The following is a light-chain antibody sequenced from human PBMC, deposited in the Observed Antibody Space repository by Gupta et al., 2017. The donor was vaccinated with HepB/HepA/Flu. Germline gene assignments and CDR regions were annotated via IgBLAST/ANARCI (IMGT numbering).Light chain of an antibody. Sequence: SYVLTQPPSVSVAPGKTATITCGGNNMGSKSVHWYQQKPGQAPVLVVHDDSDRPSGIPERVYGANSGTMATMKIRRVEAGEYSSELCKVWDPSRVFFGGGTKLTVL. J-gene: IGLJ2*01. V-gene: IGLV3-21*03. CDR3: KVWDPSRVF. CDR1: NMGSKS. CDR2: DDS.